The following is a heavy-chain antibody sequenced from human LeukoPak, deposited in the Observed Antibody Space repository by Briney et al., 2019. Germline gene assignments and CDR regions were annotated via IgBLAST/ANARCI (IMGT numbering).Heavy chain of an antibody. Sequence: SETLSLTCTVSGGSISSSSYYWGWIRQPPGKGLEWIGSIYYSGSTYYNPSLKSRVTISVDTSKNQFSLKLSSVTAADTAVYYCARVLPTYYYGSGPRGGFDYWGQGTLVTVSS. CDR3: ARVLPTYYYGSGPRGGFDY. V-gene: IGHV4-39*01. D-gene: IGHD3-10*01. CDR1: GGSISSSSYY. J-gene: IGHJ4*02. CDR2: IYYSGST.